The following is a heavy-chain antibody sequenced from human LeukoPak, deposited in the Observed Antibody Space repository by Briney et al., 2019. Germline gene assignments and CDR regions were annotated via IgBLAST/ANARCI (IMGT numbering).Heavy chain of an antibody. CDR3: AKTEAYYYDSSGYYFDY. D-gene: IGHD3-22*01. V-gene: IGHV4-59*08. CDR1: GGSISSYY. J-gene: IGHJ4*02. Sequence: SETLSLTCTVSGGSISSYYWSWIRQPPGKGLEWIGYIYYSGSTNYNPSLKSRVTISVDTSKNQFSLKLSSVTAADTAVYYCAKTEAYYYDSSGYYFDYWAQGTLITVSS. CDR2: IYYSGST.